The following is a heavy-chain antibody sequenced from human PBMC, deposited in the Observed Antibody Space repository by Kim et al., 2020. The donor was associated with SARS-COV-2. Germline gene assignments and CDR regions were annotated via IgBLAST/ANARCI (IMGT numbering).Heavy chain of an antibody. Sequence: SIKRRITISVDTSKNPFSLKLSSVTAADTAVYYCARSPHGYGSSGYYLDYWGQGTLVTVSS. CDR3: ARSPHGYGSSGYYLDY. D-gene: IGHD3-22*01. V-gene: IGHV4-31*02. J-gene: IGHJ4*02.